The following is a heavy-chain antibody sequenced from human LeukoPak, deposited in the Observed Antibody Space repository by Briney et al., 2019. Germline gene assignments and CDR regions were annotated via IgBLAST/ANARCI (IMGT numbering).Heavy chain of an antibody. Sequence: GRSLRLSCVASGFSFNIYGMSWVRLAPGKGLEWVSAITGSGDGTYSTGSVKGRFTISRDNSKNTLYLQMNSLRAEDTAVYYCAKERASGNYWGYFDSWGQGTLVTVSS. CDR1: GFSFNIYG. CDR3: AKERASGNYWGYFDS. D-gene: IGHD3-10*01. CDR2: ITGSGDGT. J-gene: IGHJ4*02. V-gene: IGHV3-23*01.